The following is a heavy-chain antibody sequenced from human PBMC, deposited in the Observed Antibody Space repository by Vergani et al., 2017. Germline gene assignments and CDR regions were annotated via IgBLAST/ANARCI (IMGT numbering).Heavy chain of an antibody. CDR1: GGSISSGGYS. V-gene: IGHV4-30-2*01. Sequence: QLQLQESGSGLVKPSQTLSLTCAVSGGSISSGGYSWSWIRQPPGKGLEWNGYSYHSGSTYYNPSLKSRVTISVDRSKNQFSLKLSSVTAADTAVYYCARDGSIAAPSVWGQGTLVTVSS. CDR3: ARDGSIAAPSV. CDR2: SYHSGST. D-gene: IGHD6-6*01. J-gene: IGHJ4*02.